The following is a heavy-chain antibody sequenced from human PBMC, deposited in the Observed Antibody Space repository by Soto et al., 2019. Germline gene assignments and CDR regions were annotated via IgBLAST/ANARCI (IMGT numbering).Heavy chain of an antibody. D-gene: IGHD3-10*01. CDR1: GFTFSTYG. CDR3: VKFRGRAYPYYYMDV. CDR2: YGGSGGSR. Sequence: DVQLLESGGGLVQWGGSLRLSCVTPGFTFSTYGMTWVRQAPGKGLERVSYGGSGGSRYYAESVKGRFTISRDNSKNTLSLEMNSLRAEDTATYYCVKFRGRAYPYYYMDVWGKGTTVTVSS. J-gene: IGHJ6*03. V-gene: IGHV3-23*01.